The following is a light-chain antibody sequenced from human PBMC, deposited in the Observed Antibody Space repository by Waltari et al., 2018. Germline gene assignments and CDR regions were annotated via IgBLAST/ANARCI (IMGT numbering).Light chain of an antibody. CDR2: ANT. CDR1: SSNIGAGYD. J-gene: IGLJ2*01. Sequence: QSVLTQPPSVSGAPGQRVTISCTGSSSNIGAGYDVHWYQQLPGTAPKPLIYANTNRPSGVPDRFSGSKSGTSASLAISGLQAEDEADYYCQSFDSSLTGSDVVFGGGTKLTVL. V-gene: IGLV1-40*01. CDR3: QSFDSSLTGSDVV.